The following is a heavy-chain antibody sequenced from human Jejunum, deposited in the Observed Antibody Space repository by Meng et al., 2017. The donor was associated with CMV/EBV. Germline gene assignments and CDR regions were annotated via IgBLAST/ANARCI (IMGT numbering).Heavy chain of an antibody. D-gene: IGHD3-16*01. Sequence: QGRLYGAGPGLVRSSGTLSLTCSVSGGPISGYYWSWVRQPAGKRLEWIGRFHPGGTTNYNPSLENRITVSVDSSKNQFFLKLTSVTAADTAIYYCARECVGEAYDCQWNYWFDPWGRGTLVTVSS. CDR2: FHPGGTT. CDR1: GGPISGYY. V-gene: IGHV4-4*07. J-gene: IGHJ5*02. CDR3: ARECVGEAYDCQWNYWFDP.